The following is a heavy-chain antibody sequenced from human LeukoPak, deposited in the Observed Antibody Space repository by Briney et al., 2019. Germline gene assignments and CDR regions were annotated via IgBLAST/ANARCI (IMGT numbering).Heavy chain of an antibody. J-gene: IGHJ4*02. Sequence: GGSLRLSCAASGFTFSSYAMSWVRQAPGRGLEWVSAISGSGGTTYYADSVKGRYTISRDNSKNTLYLAMNSLRAEDTAVYYCAKTGPYYFGYWGQGTLVTVSS. CDR3: AKTGPYYFGY. V-gene: IGHV3-23*01. CDR2: ISGSGGTT. CDR1: GFTFSSYA. D-gene: IGHD2-8*02.